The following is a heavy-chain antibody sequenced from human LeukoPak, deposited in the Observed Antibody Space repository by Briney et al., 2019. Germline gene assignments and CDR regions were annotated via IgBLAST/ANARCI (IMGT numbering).Heavy chain of an antibody. V-gene: IGHV3-30-3*01. J-gene: IGHJ5*02. D-gene: IGHD2-21*01. CDR3: AREGSYSYNWFDP. CDR2: ISYDGSNK. Sequence: GGSLRLSCAASGFTFSSYATHWVRQAPGKGLEWVAVISYDGSNKYYADSVKGRFTISRDNSKNSLYLQMNSLRDEDTAVYYCAREGSYSYNWFDPWGQGTLVTVSS. CDR1: GFTFSSYA.